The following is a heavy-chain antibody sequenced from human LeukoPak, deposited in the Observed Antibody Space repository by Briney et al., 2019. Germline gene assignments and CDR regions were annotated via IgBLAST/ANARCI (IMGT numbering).Heavy chain of an antibody. CDR1: GGSFSGYY. CDR3: ARTLSFRSTGYYDFWSGPRRGYYYYMDV. J-gene: IGHJ6*03. Sequence: PSETLSLTCAVYGGSFSGYYWSWIRQPPGKGLEWIGEINHSGSTNYNPSLKSRVTISVDTSKNQFSLKLSSVTAADTAVYYCARTLSFRSTGYYDFWSGPRRGYYYYMDVWGKGTTVTASS. D-gene: IGHD3-3*01. V-gene: IGHV4-34*01. CDR2: INHSGST.